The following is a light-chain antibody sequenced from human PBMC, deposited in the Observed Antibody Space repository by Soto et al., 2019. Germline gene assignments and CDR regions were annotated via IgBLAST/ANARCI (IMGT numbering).Light chain of an antibody. V-gene: IGKV1-5*03. Sequence: DIQMTQSPSTLSASVGDRVTITCRASQSISSWLAWYQQKPGTAPKLLIYKASTLQTGVPSRFSGSGSGTEFTLTVSSLQFDDFSAYYRDLYTYT. CDR2: KAS. J-gene: IGKJ2*01. CDR3: DLYTYT. CDR1: QSISSW.